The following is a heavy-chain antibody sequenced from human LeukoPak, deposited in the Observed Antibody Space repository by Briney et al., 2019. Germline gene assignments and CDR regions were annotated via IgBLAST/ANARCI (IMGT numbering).Heavy chain of an antibody. Sequence: SETLSLNCAVYGGSFSGYYWSWLRQPPGKGLEWIGEINHSGSTNYNPSLKSRVTISVDTSKNQFSLKLSSVTAADTAVCYCARDSGIAATDFWGQGTLVIVSS. CDR2: INHSGST. V-gene: IGHV4-34*01. CDR3: ARDSGIAATDF. J-gene: IGHJ4*02. D-gene: IGHD6-13*01. CDR1: GGSFSGYY.